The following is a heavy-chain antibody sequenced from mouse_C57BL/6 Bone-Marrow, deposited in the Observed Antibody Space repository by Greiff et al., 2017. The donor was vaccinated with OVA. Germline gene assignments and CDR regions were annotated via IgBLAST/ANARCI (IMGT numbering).Heavy chain of an antibody. CDR3: ERLWNYYGSRLEY. D-gene: IGHD1-1*01. J-gene: IGHJ2*01. V-gene: IGHV1-54*01. CDR2: INPGSGGT. Sequence: VQLQQSGAELVRPGTSVKVSCKASGYAFTNYLIEWVKQRPGQGLEWIGVINPGSGGTYYNEKFKGKATLTADKSSSTAYMQLSSLTSEDSAVYCCERLWNYYGSRLEYWGQGTTLTVSS. CDR1: GYAFTNYL.